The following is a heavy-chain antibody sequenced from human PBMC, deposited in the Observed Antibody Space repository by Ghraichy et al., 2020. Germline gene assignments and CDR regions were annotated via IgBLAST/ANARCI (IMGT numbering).Heavy chain of an antibody. CDR2: ISYDGSNK. CDR1: GFTFSSYG. Sequence: GGSLRLSCAASGFTFSSYGMHWVRQAPGKGLEWVAVISYDGSNKYYADSVKGRFTISRDNSKNTLYLQMNSLRAEDTAVYYCAKDLKVRTYYYDSSGSLGDYWGQGTLVTVSS. D-gene: IGHD3-22*01. V-gene: IGHV3-30*18. CDR3: AKDLKVRTYYYDSSGSLGDY. J-gene: IGHJ4*02.